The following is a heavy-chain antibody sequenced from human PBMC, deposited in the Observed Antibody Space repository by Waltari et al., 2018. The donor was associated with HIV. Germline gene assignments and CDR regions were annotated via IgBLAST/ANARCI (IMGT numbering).Heavy chain of an antibody. J-gene: IGHJ5*02. Sequence: EVQLLESGGGLVQPGGSLRLSCRASGFSFSISAMYWVRQAPGKGLEWVSGISGSGDNRYYADSVKGRFTISRDNSKNKVFLQMKSLRPEDTAFYYCTKDPVTAVGNINWFDPWGQGTLVTVSS. V-gene: IGHV3-23*01. D-gene: IGHD6-13*01. CDR1: GFSFSISA. CDR2: ISGSGDNR. CDR3: TKDPVTAVGNINWFDP.